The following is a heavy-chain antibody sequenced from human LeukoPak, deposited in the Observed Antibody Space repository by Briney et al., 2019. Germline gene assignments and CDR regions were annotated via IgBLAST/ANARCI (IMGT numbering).Heavy chain of an antibody. D-gene: IGHD6-13*01. CDR2: ISGSGDTT. V-gene: IGHV3-23*01. Sequence: GGSLRLSCAASGFTFSSSAMCWGRQAPGEGLGWDSAISGSGDTTYYGDCVNGLYAISRDNSNNTLYLQMNSLRAEDTAVYYCAKTRPLDSSSWSHGDHWGQGTLVTVSS. CDR1: GFTFSSSA. CDR3: AKTRPLDSSSWSHGDH. J-gene: IGHJ5*02.